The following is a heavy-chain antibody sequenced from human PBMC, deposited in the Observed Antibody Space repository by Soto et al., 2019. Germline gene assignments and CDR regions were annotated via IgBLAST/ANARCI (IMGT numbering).Heavy chain of an antibody. V-gene: IGHV3-30*04. Sequence: GGSLRLSCSASGFTFSSYAMHGVRQAPGKGLEWVAVISYDGSNKYYADSVKGRFTISRDNSKNTLYLQMNSLRAEDTAVYYCAKDYDILTGNYYGMDVWGQGTTVTVSS. J-gene: IGHJ6*02. CDR2: ISYDGSNK. CDR1: GFTFSSYA. CDR3: AKDYDILTGNYYGMDV. D-gene: IGHD3-9*01.